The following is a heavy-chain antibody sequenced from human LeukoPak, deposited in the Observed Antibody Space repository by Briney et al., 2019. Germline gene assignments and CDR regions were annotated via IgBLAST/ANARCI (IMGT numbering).Heavy chain of an antibody. CDR3: ARGSRLTGTFDI. Sequence: SETLSLTCALYGGSFSGYYWSWIRQPPGKGLEWIGEINHSGSTNYSPSLKSRVTISLDTSKNQFSQKLSSVTAADTAVYYCARGSRLTGTFDIWGQGTMVTVSS. J-gene: IGHJ3*02. CDR1: GGSFSGYY. V-gene: IGHV4-34*01. CDR2: INHSGST. D-gene: IGHD3-9*01.